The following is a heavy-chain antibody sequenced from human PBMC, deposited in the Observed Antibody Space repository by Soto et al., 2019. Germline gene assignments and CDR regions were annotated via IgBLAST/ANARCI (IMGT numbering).Heavy chain of an antibody. D-gene: IGHD6-19*01. CDR1: GFTVSSKY. Sequence: EVQLVESGGGLIQPGGSLRLSCAASGFTVSSKYMTWVRQAPGKGLEWVSVIYGGGTTYYADSMKGRFTISRDNSKNTLYIQMNSLRAEDTAVYYCVQTTGWPGFNFWGQGTLVTVSS. CDR3: VQTTGWPGFNF. CDR2: IYGGGTT. J-gene: IGHJ4*02. V-gene: IGHV3-53*01.